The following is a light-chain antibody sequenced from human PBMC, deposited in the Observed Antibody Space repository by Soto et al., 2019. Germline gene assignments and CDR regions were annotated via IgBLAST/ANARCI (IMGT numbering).Light chain of an antibody. CDR1: QGVSTW. V-gene: IGKV1D-12*01. CDR3: QQANSFPLT. J-gene: IGKJ4*01. CDR2: AGS. Sequence: DIQMTQSPSSVSASVGDTVTITCRASQGVSTWLARYQQKPAKAPKLLSYAGSALQSGVPSRFSGSVSGTDFTLTISSLQPEDFATYFCQQANSFPLTFGGGTKVEIK.